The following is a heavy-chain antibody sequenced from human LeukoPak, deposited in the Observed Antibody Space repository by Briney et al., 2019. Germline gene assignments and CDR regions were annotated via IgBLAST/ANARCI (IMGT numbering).Heavy chain of an antibody. CDR3: ARDKVYYWGISYGGNGMGAFDI. V-gene: IGHV1-2*02. CDR2: INPNSGGT. Sequence: ASVKVSCKASGYTFTGYYMHWVRQAPGQGLEWMGWINPNSGGTNYAQKFQGRVTMTRDTSISTAYMELSRLRSDDTAVYYCARDKVYYWGISYGGNGMGAFDIWGQGTMVTVSS. D-gene: IGHD4-23*01. J-gene: IGHJ3*02. CDR1: GYTFTGYY.